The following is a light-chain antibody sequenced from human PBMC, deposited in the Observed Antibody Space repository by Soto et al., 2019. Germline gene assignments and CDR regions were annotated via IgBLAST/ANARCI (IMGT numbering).Light chain of an antibody. CDR1: QSVGDW. Sequence: IQMTQSPSSLSAFVGDTVTISCRASQSVGDWLAWYQQKPGEAPKVLIYTASTLKSGVPSRFSGSGSGTEFTLIISSLRPEDFATYSCQQYHTYPYTFGQGTKLEIK. V-gene: IGKV1-5*03. J-gene: IGKJ2*01. CDR3: QQYHTYPYT. CDR2: TAS.